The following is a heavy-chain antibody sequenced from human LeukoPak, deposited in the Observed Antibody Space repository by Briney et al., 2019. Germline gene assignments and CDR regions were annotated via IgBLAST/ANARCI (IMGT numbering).Heavy chain of an antibody. J-gene: IGHJ4*02. CDR3: AAGQGY. CDR2: INHSGST. V-gene: IGHV4-34*01. Sequence: SETLSLTCAVYGGSFSGHYWSWIRQPPGKGLEWIGEINHSGSTNYNPSLKSRVTISVDTSKNQFSLKLSSVTAADTAVYYCAAGQGYWGQGTLVTVSS. CDR1: GGSFSGHY.